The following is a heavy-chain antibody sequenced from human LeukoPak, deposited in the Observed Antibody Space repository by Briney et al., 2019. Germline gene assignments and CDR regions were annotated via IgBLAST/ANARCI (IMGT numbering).Heavy chain of an antibody. Sequence: GGSLRLSCVASGFIFNDYSMNWVRQAPGKGLEWVGRIKSKTDGGTTDYAAPVKGRFTISRDDSKNTLYLQMISLKTEDTAVYYCTTGGLRPYGMDVWGQGTTVTVSS. J-gene: IGHJ6*02. CDR3: TTGGLRPYGMDV. V-gene: IGHV3-15*01. D-gene: IGHD5-12*01. CDR1: GFIFNDYS. CDR2: IKSKTDGGTT.